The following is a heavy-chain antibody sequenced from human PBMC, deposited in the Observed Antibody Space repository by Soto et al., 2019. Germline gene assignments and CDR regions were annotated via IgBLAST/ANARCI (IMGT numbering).Heavy chain of an antibody. CDR2: IYHSGNT. Sequence: SETLSLTCAVSGDSISSSNWWTWVRQPPGKGLEWIGEIYHSGNTNYNPSLKSRVTISVDTSKNQFSLKLSSVTAADTAVYYCARPRGYSYGPIDYWGQGTLVTVSS. D-gene: IGHD5-18*01. J-gene: IGHJ4*02. CDR3: ARPRGYSYGPIDY. V-gene: IGHV4-4*02. CDR1: GDSISSSNW.